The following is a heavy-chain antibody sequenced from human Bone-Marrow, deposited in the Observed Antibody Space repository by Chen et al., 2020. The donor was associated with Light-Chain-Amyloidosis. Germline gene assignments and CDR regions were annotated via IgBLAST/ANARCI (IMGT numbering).Heavy chain of an antibody. J-gene: IGHJ3*02. CDR1: GFAFSRSA. Sequence: EVQLVESGGGLLQRGGSLRLSCAASGFAFSRSAMSGVRQAPGKGLEWVSTISGSGGSRYYGDSVKGRLTISRDNSKNALFLQMNSLRAEDTAVYYCAKDISYDDILPGYPADAFDIWGQGTMVTVSS. CDR3: AKDISYDDILPGYPADAFDI. V-gene: IGHV3-23*04. D-gene: IGHD3-9*01. CDR2: ISGSGGSR.